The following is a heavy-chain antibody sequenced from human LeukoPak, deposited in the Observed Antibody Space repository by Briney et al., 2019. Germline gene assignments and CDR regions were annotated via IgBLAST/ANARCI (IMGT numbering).Heavy chain of an antibody. CDR1: GFTFSSYW. D-gene: IGHD3-16*01. V-gene: IGHV4-4*07. J-gene: IGHJ5*02. CDR3: ASEIRRNWCDP. CDR2: IYTNGST. Sequence: GSLRLSCAASGFTFSSYWMSWIRQPAGKGLEWIRRIYTNGSTNYNPSLKSRVTISVDTSKNQFSLKLSSVTAADTAVYYCASEIRRNWCDPWGQGTLVTVSS.